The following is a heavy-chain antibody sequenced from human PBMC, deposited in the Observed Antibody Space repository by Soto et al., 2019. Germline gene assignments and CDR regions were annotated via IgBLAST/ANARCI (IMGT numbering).Heavy chain of an antibody. D-gene: IGHD3-22*01. Sequence: SCKASGYTFTSYYWSCIRQHPGKGLEWIGYIYYSGSTYYNPSLKSRVTISVDTSKNQFSLKLSSVTAADTAVYYCARSGGPLYYYDSSGYYYYFDYWGQGTLVTVSS. J-gene: IGHJ4*02. CDR3: ARSGGPLYYYDSSGYYYYFDY. CDR1: GYTFTSYY. CDR2: IYYSGST. V-gene: IGHV4-31*03.